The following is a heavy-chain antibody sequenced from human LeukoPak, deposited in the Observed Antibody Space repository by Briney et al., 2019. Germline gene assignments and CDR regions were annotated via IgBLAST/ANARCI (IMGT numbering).Heavy chain of an antibody. J-gene: IGHJ4*02. CDR3: ARGGYSYGSDF. CDR2: IYSGGST. CDR1: GFTVSNNY. Sequence: GGSLRLSCAASGFTVSNNYMSWVRQAPGKGLEWVSVIYSGGSTYYADSVRGRFTISRDNSKNTLFLHMNSLRAEDTGVYYCARGGYSYGSDFWGQGTLVTVSS. V-gene: IGHV3-53*01. D-gene: IGHD5-18*01.